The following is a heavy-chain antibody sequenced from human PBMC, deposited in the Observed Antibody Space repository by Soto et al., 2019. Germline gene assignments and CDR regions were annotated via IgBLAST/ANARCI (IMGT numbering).Heavy chain of an antibody. V-gene: IGHV4-31*03. D-gene: IGHD6-6*01. J-gene: IGHJ5*01. CDR3: ARERQLGPSSGRLDF. Sequence: SETLSLTCNVSGDSIDSGGSYWSWIRQRPGKGLEWIGYIYYTGSSYYNPSLKSRLTLSLDTSNNQFSLQLRSVTAADTAVYYCARERQLGPSSGRLDFWGLGTMVTVSS. CDR2: IYYTGSS. CDR1: GDSIDSGGSY.